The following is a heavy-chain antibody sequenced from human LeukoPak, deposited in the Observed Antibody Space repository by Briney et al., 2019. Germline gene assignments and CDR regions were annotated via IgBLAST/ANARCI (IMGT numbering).Heavy chain of an antibody. CDR1: GYSFPTYW. D-gene: IGHD2-2*03. V-gene: IGHV5-51*01. Sequence: GESLMISCKGSGYSFPTYWIAWVRQMPGKGLGWMGIIYPDESNIRYSPSFQGQVTISADKSISTAYLQWSSLKASDTAMYYCARPPSRGYSSSFEYWGQGTLVTVSS. J-gene: IGHJ4*02. CDR3: ARPPSRGYSSSFEY. CDR2: IYPDESNI.